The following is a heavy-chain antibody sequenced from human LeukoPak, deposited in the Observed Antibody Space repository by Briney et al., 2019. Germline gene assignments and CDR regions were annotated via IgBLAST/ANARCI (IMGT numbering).Heavy chain of an antibody. CDR2: INHSGST. CDR1: GGSFSGYY. CDR3: ARGLVRFLE. D-gene: IGHD3-3*01. J-gene: IGHJ4*02. Sequence: SETLSLTCVVYGGSFSGYYWSWIRQPPGKGLEWIGEINHSGSTNYNPSLKSRVTISVDTSKNQFSLKLSSVTAADTAVYYRARGLVRFLEWGQGTLVTVSS. V-gene: IGHV4-34*01.